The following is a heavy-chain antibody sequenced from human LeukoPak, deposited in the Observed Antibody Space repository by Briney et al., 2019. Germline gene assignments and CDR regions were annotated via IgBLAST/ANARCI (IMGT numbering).Heavy chain of an antibody. CDR3: ARVIVGAMFDY. CDR1: GGSISSNSYY. V-gene: IGHV4-39*07. CDR2: IYTSGST. J-gene: IGHJ4*02. D-gene: IGHD1-26*01. Sequence: SETLSLTCAVSGGSISSNSYYWGWIRQPPGKGLEWIGRIYTSGSTNYNPSLKSRVTMSVDTSKNQFSLKLSSVTAADTAVYYCARVIVGAMFDYWGQGTLVTVSS.